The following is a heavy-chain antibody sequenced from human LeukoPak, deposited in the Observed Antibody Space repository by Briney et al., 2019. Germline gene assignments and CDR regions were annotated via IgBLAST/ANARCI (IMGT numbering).Heavy chain of an antibody. CDR1: GFTFSNYN. D-gene: IGHD3-10*01. J-gene: IGHJ6*02. CDR2: ISSTSSYI. CDR3: ARALWSGPVYYGMDV. Sequence: GGSLRLSCAASGFTFSNYNFYWVRQAPGKGLEWVSSISSTSSYIYYADSMKGRFTISRDNAKNSLYLQMNSLRAEDTAVYYCARALWSGPVYYGMDVWGQGTTVTVSS. V-gene: IGHV3-21*01.